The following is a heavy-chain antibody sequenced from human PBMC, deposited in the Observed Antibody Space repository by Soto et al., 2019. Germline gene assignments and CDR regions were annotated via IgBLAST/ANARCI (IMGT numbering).Heavy chain of an antibody. J-gene: IGHJ4*02. Sequence: PGVSLRLSCAASGFTFSSYAMSWVRQAPGKGLEWVSAISGSGGSTYYADSVKGRFTISRDNSKNTLYLQMNSLRAEDTAVYYCAKECMTPHRWGIAARRSYYFDHWGQGTLVTVSS. D-gene: IGHD6-6*01. CDR1: GFTFSSYA. V-gene: IGHV3-23*01. CDR2: ISGSGGST. CDR3: AKECMTPHRWGIAARRSYYFDH.